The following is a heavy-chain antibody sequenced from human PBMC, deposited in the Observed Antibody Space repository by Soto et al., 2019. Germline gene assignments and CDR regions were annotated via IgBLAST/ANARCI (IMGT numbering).Heavy chain of an antibody. CDR3: ATVAWVFDF. CDR1: GFTFSDYS. Sequence: GGSLRLSCAASGFTFSDYSMNWVRQAPGKGLEWISYITPTSSTIHYADSVKGRFTISRDNAKNSLYLQMNSLTDEDTAIYYCATVAWVFDFWGQGTPVTVS. J-gene: IGHJ4*02. D-gene: IGHD1-26*01. V-gene: IGHV3-48*02. CDR2: ITPTSSTI.